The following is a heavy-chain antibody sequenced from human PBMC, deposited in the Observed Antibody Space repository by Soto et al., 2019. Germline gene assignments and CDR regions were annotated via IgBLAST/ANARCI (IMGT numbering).Heavy chain of an antibody. V-gene: IGHV1-2*04. Sequence: QVRLVQSGAEVKKPGASVKVSCKASGYTFTGYYMHWVRQAPGQGLEWMGWINPNSGGTNYAQKFHGCVTMNMDTPISTADMELSRKRSDDTGVYYCARGNRIAARLGRSWFDPWGQGTLVTVSS. J-gene: IGHJ5*02. CDR3: ARGNRIAARLGRSWFDP. D-gene: IGHD6-6*01. CDR1: GYTFTGYY. CDR2: INPNSGGT.